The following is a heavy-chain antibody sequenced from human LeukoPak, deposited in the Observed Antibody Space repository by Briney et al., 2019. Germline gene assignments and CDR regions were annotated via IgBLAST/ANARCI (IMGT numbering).Heavy chain of an antibody. V-gene: IGHV3-23*01. CDR1: GFTFSSFA. D-gene: IGHD7-27*01. CDR3: AKDLHWAFDY. Sequence: GGSLRLSCAASGFTFSSFAMSWVRQAPGKGLEWVSALSGNGGTTYYVDSVKGRFTISRDNSKNTLYLQMNSLRAEDTAVYYCAKDLHWAFDYWGQGTLVTVSS. J-gene: IGHJ4*02. CDR2: LSGNGGTT.